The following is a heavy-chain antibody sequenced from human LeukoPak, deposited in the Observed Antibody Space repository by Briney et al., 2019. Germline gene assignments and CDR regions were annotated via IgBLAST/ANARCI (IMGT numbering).Heavy chain of an antibody. J-gene: IGHJ4*02. V-gene: IGHV4-39*07. D-gene: IGHD2-2*01. CDR1: GGSISSSSYY. Sequence: SETLSLTCTVSGGSISSSSYYWGWIRQPPGKGLEWIGSIYYSGSTYYNPSLKSRVTISVDTSKNQFSLKLTSVTAADTAVYYCARDGGYCSSTSCLGVDYWGQGTLVTVSS. CDR3: ARDGGYCSSTSCLGVDY. CDR2: IYYSGST.